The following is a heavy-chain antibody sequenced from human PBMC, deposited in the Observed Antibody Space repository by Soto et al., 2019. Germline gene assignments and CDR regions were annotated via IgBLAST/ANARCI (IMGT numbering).Heavy chain of an antibody. CDR3: ARRRYHDWAFDY. V-gene: IGHV4-39*02. Sequence: SETLSLTCTVSGGSISSSSYYWGWIRQPPGKGLEWIGSIYYSGSTYYNPSLKSRVTISVDMSKNHFSLKLSSVTAADTAVYYCARRRYHDWAFDYWGQGTLVTVS. CDR1: GGSISSSSYY. CDR2: IYYSGST. D-gene: IGHD3-9*01. J-gene: IGHJ4*02.